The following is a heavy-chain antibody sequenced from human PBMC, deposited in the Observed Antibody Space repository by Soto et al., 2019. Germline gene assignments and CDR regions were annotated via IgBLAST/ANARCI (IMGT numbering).Heavy chain of an antibody. V-gene: IGHV1-69*12. Sequence: QVQLEQSGAEVKKPGSSVKVSCKASGGTFRTAAISWVRQAPGQGLGWMGGIMPVFRTPDYAQKFQGRVMITADESTNTAYMELSGLRSDATAVYYCARDNDRPQLGGNYYYILDVWGQGTTITVSS. CDR2: IMPVFRTP. CDR1: GGTFRTAA. J-gene: IGHJ6*02. D-gene: IGHD2-8*01. CDR3: ARDNDRPQLGGNYYYILDV.